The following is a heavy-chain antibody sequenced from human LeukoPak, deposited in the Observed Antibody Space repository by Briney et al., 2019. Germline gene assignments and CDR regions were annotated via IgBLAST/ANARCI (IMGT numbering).Heavy chain of an antibody. CDR2: ISGSGGST. Sequence: GGSLRLPCAASGFTFSSYAMSWVRQAPGKGLEWVSAISGSGGSTYYADSVKGRFTISRDNSKNTLYLQMNSLRAEDTAVYYCAITPPSGYDMGDYWGQGTLVTVSS. CDR1: GFTFSSYA. V-gene: IGHV3-23*01. D-gene: IGHD5-12*01. J-gene: IGHJ4*02. CDR3: AITPPSGYDMGDY.